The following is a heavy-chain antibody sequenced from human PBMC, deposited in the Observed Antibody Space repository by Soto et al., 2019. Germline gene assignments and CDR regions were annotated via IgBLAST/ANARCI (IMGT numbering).Heavy chain of an antibody. CDR3: ARESEDLTSNFDY. V-gene: IGHV3-21*06. CDR1: GFTFTRYS. Sequence: KTGGSLRLSCAASGFTFTRYSMNWVRQAPGKGLEWVSSISSTTNYIYHGDSMKGRFTIPRDNAKNSLYLEMNSLRAEDTAVYYCARESEDLTSNFDYWGQGTLVTVSS. CDR2: ISSTTNYI. J-gene: IGHJ4*02.